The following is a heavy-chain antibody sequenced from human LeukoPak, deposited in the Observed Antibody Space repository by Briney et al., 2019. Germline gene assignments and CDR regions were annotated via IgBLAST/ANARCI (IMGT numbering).Heavy chain of an antibody. D-gene: IGHD3-10*01. CDR2: INPNSGGT. Sequence: ASVKVSCKGSGYTHTGYYMHWVRQTPGQGLECVGWINPNSGGTNYAHKFQGWVTITRDTSISTAYMELSRLRSDDTAVYYCARASAVYGSGSYWPDDAFDIWGQGTMVTVFS. CDR1: GYTHTGYY. CDR3: ARASAVYGSGSYWPDDAFDI. J-gene: IGHJ3*02. V-gene: IGHV1-2*04.